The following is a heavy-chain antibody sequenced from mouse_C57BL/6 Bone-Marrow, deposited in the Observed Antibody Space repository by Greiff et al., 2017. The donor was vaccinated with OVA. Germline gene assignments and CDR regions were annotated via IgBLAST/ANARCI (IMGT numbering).Heavy chain of an antibody. D-gene: IGHD2-4*01. J-gene: IGHJ3*01. CDR1: GYTFTSYN. CDR3: TREVDDYDWFAY. CDR2: IYPGNGDT. Sequence: QVQLQQSGAELVRPGASVKMSCKASGYTFTSYNMHWVKQTPRQGLEWIGAIYPGNGDTSYNQKFKGKAKLTAVTSASTAYMELSSLTNEDSAVYYCTREVDDYDWFAYWGQGTLVTVSA. V-gene: IGHV1-12*01.